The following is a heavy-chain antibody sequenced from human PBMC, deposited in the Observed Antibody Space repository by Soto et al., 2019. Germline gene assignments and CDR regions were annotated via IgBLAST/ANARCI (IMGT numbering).Heavy chain of an antibody. Sequence: SVKVSCKVSGGTFSSFAISWVRQAPGQGLEWMGGLVLILGTANYAQKFQGGVTFSAEDSTSTTHMEMSGLRSEDTAVYFCASGYYDSSGYSIDNWGKGTQVTVPS. D-gene: IGHD3-22*01. V-gene: IGHV1-69*13. J-gene: IGHJ4*02. CDR1: GGTFSSFA. CDR3: ASGYYDSSGYSIDN. CDR2: LVLILGTA.